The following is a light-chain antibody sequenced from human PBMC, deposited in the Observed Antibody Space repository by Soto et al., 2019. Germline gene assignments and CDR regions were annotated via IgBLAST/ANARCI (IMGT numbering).Light chain of an antibody. CDR3: CSYRSSSTWV. Sequence: QLVLTQPASVSGSPGQSITISCTGTSSDVGGYNYVSWYQQHPGKAPKIMIYEVSNRPSGVSNRFSGSKSDNTASLTISGLQAEDEADYFCCSYRSSSTWVFGGGTKVTVL. CDR2: EVS. V-gene: IGLV2-14*01. J-gene: IGLJ3*02. CDR1: SSDVGGYNY.